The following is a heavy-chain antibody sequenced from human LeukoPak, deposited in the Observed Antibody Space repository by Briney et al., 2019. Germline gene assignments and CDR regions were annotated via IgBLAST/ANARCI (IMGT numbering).Heavy chain of an antibody. Sequence: SETLSLTCTVSGGSISSSSYYWGWIRQPPGKGLEWIGSIYYSGSTYYNPSLKSRVTISVDTSKNQLSLKLSSVTAADTAVYYCARLPPPENNWFDPWGQGTLVTVSS. CDR3: ARLPPPENNWFDP. CDR2: IYYSGST. J-gene: IGHJ5*02. V-gene: IGHV4-39*01. CDR1: GGSISSSSYY.